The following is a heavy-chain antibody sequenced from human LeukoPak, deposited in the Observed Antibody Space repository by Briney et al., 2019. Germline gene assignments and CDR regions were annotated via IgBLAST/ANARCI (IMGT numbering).Heavy chain of an antibody. J-gene: IGHJ6*02. CDR1: GFTFGSYA. CDR3: ARGPHYDYAL. Sequence: PGGSLRLSCAASGFTFGSYAMSWVRQAPGKGLEWVSAISGGGESPWYADSVRGRSTISRDNSKNTVSLQMQSLRAEDTAVYYCARGPHYDYALWGQGTTVTVSS. CDR2: ISGGGESP. D-gene: IGHD3-16*01. V-gene: IGHV3-23*01.